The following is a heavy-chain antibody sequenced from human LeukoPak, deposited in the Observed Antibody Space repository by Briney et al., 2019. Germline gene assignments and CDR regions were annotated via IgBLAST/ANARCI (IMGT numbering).Heavy chain of an antibody. V-gene: IGHV4-31*03. D-gene: IGHD6-13*01. CDR1: GGSISSGGYY. Sequence: SETLSLTCTVSGGSISSGGYYWSWIRQHPGKGLEWIGYIYYSGSTYYNPSLKSRVTISVDTSKNQFSLKLSSVTAADTAVYYCARWERAAAGDVDYWGQGTLVTVSS. J-gene: IGHJ4*02. CDR2: IYYSGST. CDR3: ARWERAAAGDVDY.